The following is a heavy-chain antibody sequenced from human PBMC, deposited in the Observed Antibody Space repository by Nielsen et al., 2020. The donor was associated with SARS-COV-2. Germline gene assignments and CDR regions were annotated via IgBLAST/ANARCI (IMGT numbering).Heavy chain of an antibody. Sequence: SETLSLTCAVYGGSFSGYYWSWIRQPPGKGLEWIGEINHSGSTNYNPSLKSRVTISVDTSKNQFSLKLSSVTAADTAVYYCARLWFGGGWFDPWGQGTLVTVSS. V-gene: IGHV4-34*01. D-gene: IGHD3-10*01. CDR3: ARLWFGGGWFDP. CDR1: GGSFSGYY. CDR2: INHSGST. J-gene: IGHJ5*02.